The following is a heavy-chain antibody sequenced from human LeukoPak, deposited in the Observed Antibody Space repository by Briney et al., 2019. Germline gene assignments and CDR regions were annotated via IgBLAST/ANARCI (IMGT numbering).Heavy chain of an antibody. CDR1: GFTFSNYG. J-gene: IGHJ4*02. V-gene: IGHV3-23*01. CDR3: AKDLNSGTY. CDR2: ISGSGDAT. Sequence: QSGGSLRLSCEASGFTFSNYGMTWVRQAPGKGLEWVSAISGSGDATYYADSVKGRFTISRDNSENTLYLQMNSLRAEDTAIYYCAKDLNSGTYWGQGMLVTVSS. D-gene: IGHD1-26*01.